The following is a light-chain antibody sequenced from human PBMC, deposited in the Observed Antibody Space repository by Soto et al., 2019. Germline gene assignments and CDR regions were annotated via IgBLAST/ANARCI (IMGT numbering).Light chain of an antibody. J-gene: IGKJ4*01. V-gene: IGKV1-27*01. CDR2: AAS. CDR3: QKYNSAPLT. CDR1: QSISSY. Sequence: DIKMTQSPSSLSASVGDRVTITCRASQSISSYLNWYQQKPGKAPKLLIYAASTLQSGVPSRFSGGGSGTDFTLTISSLQPEDVATYYCQKYNSAPLTFGGGTKVDIK.